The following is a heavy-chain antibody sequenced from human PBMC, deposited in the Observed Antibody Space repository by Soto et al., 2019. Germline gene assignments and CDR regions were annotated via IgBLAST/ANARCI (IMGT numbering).Heavy chain of an antibody. Sequence: ALRLSCAASGFTFDDYAMHWVRQAPGKGLEWVSGISWNSGSIGYADSVKGRFTISRDNAKNSLYLQMNSLRAEDTALYYCAKAEWLRSEFDYWGQGTLVTVSS. D-gene: IGHD5-12*01. CDR2: ISWNSGSI. CDR1: GFTFDDYA. J-gene: IGHJ4*02. CDR3: AKAEWLRSEFDY. V-gene: IGHV3-9*01.